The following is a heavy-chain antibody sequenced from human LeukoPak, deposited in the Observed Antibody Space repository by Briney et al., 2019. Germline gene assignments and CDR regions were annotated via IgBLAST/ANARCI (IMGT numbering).Heavy chain of an antibody. Sequence: GGSLRLSCAASGFTFSDYYMSWFRQAPGKGLEWVSYISSSGSTIYYADSVKGRFTISRDNAKNSLYLQMNSLRAEDTAVYYCARDSAYYDFWSTYYYYYMDVWGKGTTVTVSS. J-gene: IGHJ6*03. D-gene: IGHD3-3*01. V-gene: IGHV3-11*04. CDR2: ISSSGSTI. CDR3: ARDSAYYDFWSTYYYYYMDV. CDR1: GFTFSDYY.